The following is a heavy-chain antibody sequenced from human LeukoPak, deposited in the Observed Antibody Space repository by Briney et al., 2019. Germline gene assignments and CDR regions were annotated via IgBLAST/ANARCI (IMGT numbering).Heavy chain of an antibody. J-gene: IGHJ4*02. D-gene: IGHD3-22*01. CDR2: ITSGGST. CDR1: GFTVSSDY. CDR3: ARAEYDSSLGFGY. Sequence: GGSLRLSCAASGFTVSSDYMSWVRQAPGKGLEWVSLITSGGSTYYADSVKGRFTISRDNSKNTLYLKMNRLRAEDTAVYYCARAEYDSSLGFGYWGQGTLVTVSP. V-gene: IGHV3-53*01.